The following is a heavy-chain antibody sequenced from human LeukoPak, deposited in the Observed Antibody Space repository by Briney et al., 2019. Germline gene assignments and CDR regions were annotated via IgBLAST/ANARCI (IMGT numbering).Heavy chain of an antibody. V-gene: IGHV4-34*01. CDR2: INHSGST. J-gene: IGHJ6*04. Sequence: SETLSLTCAVYGGSFSGYYWSWIRQPPGKGLEWIGEINHSGSTNYNPSLKSRVTISVDTSKNQFSLKLSSVTAADTAVYYCASGSKDSSGNQRLKPYDYDGMDVWGKGTTVTVSS. CDR3: ASGSKDSSGNQRLKPYDYDGMDV. CDR1: GGSFSGYY. D-gene: IGHD3-10*01.